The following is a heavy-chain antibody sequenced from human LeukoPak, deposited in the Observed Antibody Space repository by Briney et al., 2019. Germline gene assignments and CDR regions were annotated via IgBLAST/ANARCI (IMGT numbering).Heavy chain of an antibody. J-gene: IGHJ4*02. CDR2: INWNSDSI. CDR1: GFTLDDYA. V-gene: IGHV3-9*01. Sequence: PGGSLRLSCEASGFTLDDYAMHWVRQVPGKGLEWVSGINWNSDSIGYADSVKGRFTTSRDNAKNSLYLQMNSLRAEDTAFYYCAINGGGDSGYGNFDYWGQGTLVTVSS. CDR3: AINGGGDSGYGNFDY. D-gene: IGHD5-12*01.